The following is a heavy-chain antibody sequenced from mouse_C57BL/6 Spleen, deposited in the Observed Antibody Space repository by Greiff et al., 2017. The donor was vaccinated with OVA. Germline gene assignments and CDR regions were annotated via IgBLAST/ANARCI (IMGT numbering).Heavy chain of an antibody. CDR3: AREEDRDYDEDYFDY. V-gene: IGHV3-6*01. CDR2: ISYDGSN. Sequence: EVKLQESGPGLVKPSQSLSLTCSVTGYSITSGYYWNWIRQFPGNKLEWMGYISYDGSNNYNPSLKNRISITRDTSKNQFFLKLNSVTTEDTATYYCAREEDRDYDEDYFDYWGQGTTLTVSS. CDR1: GYSITSGYY. J-gene: IGHJ2*01. D-gene: IGHD2-4*01.